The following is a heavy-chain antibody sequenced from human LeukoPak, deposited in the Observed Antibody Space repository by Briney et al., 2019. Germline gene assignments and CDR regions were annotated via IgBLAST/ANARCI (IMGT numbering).Heavy chain of an antibody. V-gene: IGHV1-69*05. CDR1: GYTFSAYH. CDR3: ASLYSSSSHFDY. J-gene: IGHJ4*02. CDR2: IIPIFGTA. D-gene: IGHD6-6*01. Sequence: SVKVSCKASGYTFSAYHIHWVRQAPGQGLEWMGGIIPIFGTANYAQKFQGRVTITTDESTSTAYMELSSLRSEDTAVYYCASLYSSSSHFDYWGQGTLVTVSS.